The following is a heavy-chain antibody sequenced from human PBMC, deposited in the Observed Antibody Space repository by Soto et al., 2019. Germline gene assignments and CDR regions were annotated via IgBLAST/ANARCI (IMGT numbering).Heavy chain of an antibody. CDR2: IYHSGST. J-gene: IGHJ6*02. CDR1: GGSISSGGYS. D-gene: IGHD3-10*01. Sequence: PAETLSLTCAVSGGSISSGGYSWSWIRQPPGKGLEWIGYIYHSGSTYYNPSLKSRVTISVDRSKNQFSLKLSSVTATDTAVYYCARQGFGALHGEVDIWGQATTVTVSS. V-gene: IGHV4-30-2*01. CDR3: ARQGFGALHGEVDI.